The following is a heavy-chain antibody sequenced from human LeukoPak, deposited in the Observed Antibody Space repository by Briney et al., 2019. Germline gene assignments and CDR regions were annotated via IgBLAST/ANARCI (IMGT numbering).Heavy chain of an antibody. J-gene: IGHJ4*02. CDR3: AKKIPGTYSFDY. V-gene: IGHV3-23*01. CDR1: GFTFSSYV. CDR2: ITGSSDIT. D-gene: IGHD1-26*01. Sequence: GASLRLSCEASGFTFSSYVMAWVRQAPEKGLEWVAGITGSSDITDYADSVKGRFTISRDNSKNTLYLQMNSLMAVDTAIYYCAKKIPGTYSFDYWGRGTLVTVSS.